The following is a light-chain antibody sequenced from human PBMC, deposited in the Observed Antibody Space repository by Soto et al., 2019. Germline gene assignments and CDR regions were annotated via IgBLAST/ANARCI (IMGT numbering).Light chain of an antibody. CDR1: QSVSNNY. Sequence: IVLTQSPATLSSSPGERATLSCRASQSVSNNYLAWYQQKPGQAPRLLIYGASNRATGIPDRFSGSGSGTEFTLTISRLEPEDFAVYYCQQYGSSGTFGQGTKVDIK. V-gene: IGKV3-20*01. CDR2: GAS. J-gene: IGKJ1*01. CDR3: QQYGSSGT.